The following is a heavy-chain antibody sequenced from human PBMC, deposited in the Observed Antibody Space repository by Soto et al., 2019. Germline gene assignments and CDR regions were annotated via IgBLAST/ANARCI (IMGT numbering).Heavy chain of an antibody. J-gene: IGHJ6*02. CDR3: ARGRNGMYV. V-gene: IGHV1-8*01. CDR2: MNPNSGNT. CDR1: GDPFSNSD. Sequence: QVQLVQSGAEVKKPGPSVKVSCKASGDPFSNSDMKWVRQATGQGLEWMGWMNPNSGNTGYARKFQGRVTMTRNTSITTVYIELISLRSEDRAVYYSARGRNGMYVWGQGTTVTVSS.